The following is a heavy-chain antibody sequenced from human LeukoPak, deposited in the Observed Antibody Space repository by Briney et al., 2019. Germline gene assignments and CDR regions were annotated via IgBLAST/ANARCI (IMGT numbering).Heavy chain of an antibody. J-gene: IGHJ4*02. CDR3: ARTYGDY. CDR2: IKEDGSEK. D-gene: IGHD4-17*01. CDR1: GFSFSDYG. V-gene: IGHV3-7*05. Sequence: QPGGSLRLSCAASGFSFSDYGMTWVRQAPGKGLEWVANIKEDGSEKLYVDSVKGRFTISRDNAKNSLYLQMNSLKAEDTAVYYCARTYGDYWGQGTLVTASS.